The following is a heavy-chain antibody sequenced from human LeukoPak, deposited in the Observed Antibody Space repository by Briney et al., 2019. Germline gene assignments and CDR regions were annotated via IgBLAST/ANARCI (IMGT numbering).Heavy chain of an antibody. J-gene: IGHJ4*02. CDR1: GFSFSRDA. CDR2: ITGSGGNT. D-gene: IGHD3-10*01. V-gene: IGHV3-23*01. CDR3: AREFGSGSIDY. Sequence: PGGSLRLSCAASGFSFSRDAMTWVRQAPGKGLEWVSLITGSGGNTYYADSVKGRFTISRDNAKNSLYLQMNSLRAEDTAVYYCAREFGSGSIDYWGQGTLVTVSS.